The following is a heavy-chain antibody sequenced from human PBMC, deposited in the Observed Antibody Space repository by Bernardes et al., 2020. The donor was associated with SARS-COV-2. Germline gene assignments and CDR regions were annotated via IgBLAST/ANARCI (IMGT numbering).Heavy chain of an antibody. D-gene: IGHD3-22*01. CDR1: GYSFTSYG. Sequence: ASVKVSCKVSGYSFTSYGLSWVRHAPGQGLEWMGWISAFNGNTNYAQKVQDRVTLTADTSTSTVYMELRSLRSDDTAVYYCARAFENYYDRSGNYYSDAFDIWGQGTMVTVSP. CDR2: ISAFNGNT. J-gene: IGHJ3*02. V-gene: IGHV1-18*01. CDR3: ARAFENYYDRSGNYYSDAFDI.